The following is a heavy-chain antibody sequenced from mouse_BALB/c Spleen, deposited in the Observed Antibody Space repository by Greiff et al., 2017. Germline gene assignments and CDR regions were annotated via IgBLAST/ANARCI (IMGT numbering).Heavy chain of an antibody. CDR1: GFSLTSYG. Sequence: VQLVESGPGLVAPSQSLSITCTVSGFSLTSYGVHWVRQPPGKGLEWLGVIWAGGSTNYNSALMSRLSIRKDNSKSHVFLKMNSLQTDDTAMYYWASDGIYYGSSYFDYWGQGTTLTVSS. D-gene: IGHD1-1*01. V-gene: IGHV2-9*02. CDR2: IWAGGST. CDR3: ASDGIYYGSSYFDY. J-gene: IGHJ2*01.